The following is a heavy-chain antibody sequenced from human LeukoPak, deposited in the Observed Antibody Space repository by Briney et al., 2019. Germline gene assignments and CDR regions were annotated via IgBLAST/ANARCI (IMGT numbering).Heavy chain of an antibody. CDR3: AREKLTVYDSSGYFAFDI. CDR2: IIPIFGTA. V-gene: IGHV1-69*06. Sequence: ASVKVSCKASGGTFSSYAISWVRQAPGQGLEWMGGIIPIFGTANYAQKFQGRVTITADKSTSTAYMELSSLRSEDTAVYYCAREKLTVYDSSGYFAFDIWGQGTMVTVSS. CDR1: GGTFSSYA. D-gene: IGHD3-22*01. J-gene: IGHJ3*02.